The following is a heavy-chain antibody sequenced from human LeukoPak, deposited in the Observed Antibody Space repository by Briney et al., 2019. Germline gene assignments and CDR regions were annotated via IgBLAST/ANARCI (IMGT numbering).Heavy chain of an antibody. CDR2: ISSSSSTI. V-gene: IGHV3-48*01. CDR1: GFTFSTYG. Sequence: GRSLRLSCAASGFTFSTYGMHWVRQAPGKGLEWVSYISSSSSTIYYADSVKGRFTISRDNAKNSLYLQMNSLRAEDTAVYFCTRSPVVGGTTGWGDYWGLGTLVTVSS. J-gene: IGHJ4*02. D-gene: IGHD1-26*01. CDR3: TRSPVVGGTTGWGDY.